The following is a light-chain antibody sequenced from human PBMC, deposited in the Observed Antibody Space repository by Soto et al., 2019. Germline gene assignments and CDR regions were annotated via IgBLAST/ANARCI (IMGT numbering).Light chain of an antibody. CDR3: GTWDSSLSAYV. J-gene: IGLJ1*01. Sequence: QSVLTQPPSVSGAPGQTITISCTGSSSNIGAGYDVHWYQQLPGRAPKLLIYDIIKRPSGIPDRFSGSKSGTSATLGITGLQTGDEADYYCGTWDSSLSAYVFGTGTKVTVL. V-gene: IGLV1-51*01. CDR2: DII. CDR1: SSNIGAGYD.